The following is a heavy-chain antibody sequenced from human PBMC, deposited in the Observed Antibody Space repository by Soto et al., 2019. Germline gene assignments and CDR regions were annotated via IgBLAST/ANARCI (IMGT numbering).Heavy chain of an antibody. CDR1: GYTFTSYD. V-gene: IGHV1-3*01. CDR2: INASDGNT. D-gene: IGHD1-1*01. CDR3: ARARTTGMIRAFDI. J-gene: IGHJ3*02. Sequence: ASVKVSCKASGYTFTSYDMHWVRQAPGQRLEWMGLINASDGNTKYSQKFQGRVTITRDTSASTAYMELSSLRSEDTAVYYCARARTTGMIRAFDIWGQGTMVTVSS.